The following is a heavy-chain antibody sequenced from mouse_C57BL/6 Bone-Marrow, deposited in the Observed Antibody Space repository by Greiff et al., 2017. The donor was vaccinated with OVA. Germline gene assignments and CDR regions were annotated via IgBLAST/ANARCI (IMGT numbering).Heavy chain of an antibody. CDR3: ARRRLLRYYAMDY. CDR1: GYAFSSYW. J-gene: IGHJ4*01. CDR2: IYPGDGDT. Sequence: QVQLKQSGAELVKPGASVKISCKASGYAFSSYWMNWVKQRPGKGLEWIGQIYPGDGDTNYNGKFKGKATLTADKSSSTAYMQLSSLTSEDSAVYFCARRRLLRYYAMDYWGQGTSVTVSS. V-gene: IGHV1-80*01. D-gene: IGHD1-1*01.